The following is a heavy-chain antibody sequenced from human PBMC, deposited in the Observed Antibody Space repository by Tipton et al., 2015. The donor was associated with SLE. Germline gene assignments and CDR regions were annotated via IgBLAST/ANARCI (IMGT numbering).Heavy chain of an antibody. CDR2: IYHSGST. V-gene: IGHV4-38-2*02. CDR1: GYSISSGYY. D-gene: IGHD6-19*01. CDR3: ARDLGSSDRPDYGMDV. Sequence: TLSLTCAVSGYSISSGYYWGWIRQPPGKGLEWIGSIYHSGSTYYNPSLKSRVTISVDTSKNQFSLQLNSVTPEDTAVYYCARDLGSSDRPDYGMDVWGQGTTVTVSS. J-gene: IGHJ6*02.